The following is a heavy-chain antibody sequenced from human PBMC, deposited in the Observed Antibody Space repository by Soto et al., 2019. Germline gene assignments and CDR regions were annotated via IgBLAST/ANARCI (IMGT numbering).Heavy chain of an antibody. CDR3: ARSNPHYYHYGMDV. CDR1: GYTFTGYY. J-gene: IGHJ6*02. V-gene: IGHV1-2*02. CDR2: INPNSGGT. Sequence: ASVKVSCKASGYTFTGYYMHWVRQAPGQGLEWMGWINPNSGGTNYAQKFQGRVTMTRDTSISTAYMELSRLRSDDTAVYYCARSNPHYYHYGMDVWGQGTTVTVSS.